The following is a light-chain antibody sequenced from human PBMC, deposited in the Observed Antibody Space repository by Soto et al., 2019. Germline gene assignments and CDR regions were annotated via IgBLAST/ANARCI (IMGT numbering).Light chain of an antibody. CDR3: QQYNNWPLT. V-gene: IGKV3D-15*01. CDR1: QSVSSN. J-gene: IGKJ5*01. Sequence: IVLTQSAATLSVSPWERATLSCRASQSVSSNLAWYQQKPGQAPRLLISGASTRATGVPARFSGSGSGTEFTLTITSLQSADFAVYYCQQYNNWPLTFGPGTRLEI. CDR2: GAS.